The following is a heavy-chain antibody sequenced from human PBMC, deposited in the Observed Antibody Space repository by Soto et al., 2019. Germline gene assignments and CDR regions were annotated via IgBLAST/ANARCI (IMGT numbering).Heavy chain of an antibody. J-gene: IGHJ5*02. CDR2: ISAYNGNT. CDR3: ARGGGILTPNFDYLFSAS. D-gene: IGHD3-9*01. Sequence: ASVKVSCKASGYTFTSYGISWVRQAPGQGLEWMGWISAYNGNTNYAQKLQGRVTMTTDTSTSTAYMELRSLRSDDTAVYYYARGGGILTPNFDYLFSASWGQGPLVTVSS. V-gene: IGHV1-18*01. CDR1: GYTFTSYG.